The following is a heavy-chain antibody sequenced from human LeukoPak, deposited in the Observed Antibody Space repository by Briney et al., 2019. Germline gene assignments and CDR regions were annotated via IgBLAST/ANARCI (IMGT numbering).Heavy chain of an antibody. CDR1: GFTFSSYG. Sequence: GGSLRLSCAASGFTFSSYGMHWVRQAPGKGLEWVAVILYDGSNKYYADSVKGRFTISRDNSKNTLYLQMNSLRAEDMALYYCAKDIGPRISIDMDVWGKGTTVTVSS. V-gene: IGHV3-30*18. CDR2: ILYDGSNK. CDR3: AKDIGPRISIDMDV. J-gene: IGHJ6*03. D-gene: IGHD3-3*01.